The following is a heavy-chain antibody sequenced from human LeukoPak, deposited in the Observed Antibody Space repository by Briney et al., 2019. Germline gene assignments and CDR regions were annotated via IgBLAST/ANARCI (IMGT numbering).Heavy chain of an antibody. D-gene: IGHD6-19*01. J-gene: IGHJ4*02. CDR3: AKDMQWLPRGSYFDY. Sequence: GGSLRLFCAASGFPFSSYAMSWVRQAPGKGLEWVSAISGSGGSTYYADSVKGRFTISRDNSKNTLYLQMNSLRAEDTAVYYCAKDMQWLPRGSYFDYWGQGTLVTVSS. CDR1: GFPFSSYA. CDR2: ISGSGGST. V-gene: IGHV3-23*01.